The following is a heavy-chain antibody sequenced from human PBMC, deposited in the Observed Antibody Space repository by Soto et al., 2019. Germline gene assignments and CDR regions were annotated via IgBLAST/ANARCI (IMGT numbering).Heavy chain of an antibody. D-gene: IGHD3-22*01. V-gene: IGHV1-46*01. CDR2: INPSGGST. CDR3: ARGSPDYYDSSGYYLPYYFDY. J-gene: IGHJ4*02. Sequence: ASVKVSCKASGYTFTSYYMHWVRQAPGQGLEWMGIINPSGGSTSYAQKFQGRVTITADESTSTAYMELSSLRSEDTAVYYCARGSPDYYDSSGYYLPYYFDYWGQGTLVTVSS. CDR1: GYTFTSYY.